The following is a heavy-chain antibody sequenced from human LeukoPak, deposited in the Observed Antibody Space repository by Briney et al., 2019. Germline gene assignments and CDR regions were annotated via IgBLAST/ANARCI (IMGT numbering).Heavy chain of an antibody. V-gene: IGHV3-30*04. CDR3: ARVSRDTYYYYYYMDV. J-gene: IGHJ6*03. CDR2: ISYDGSNK. CDR1: GFTFSSYA. Sequence: GGSLRLSCAASGFTFSSYAVHWARQAPGKGLEWVALISYDGSNKYYADSVKGRFTISRDNSKNTLYLQMNSLRAEDTAVYYCARVSRDTYYYYYYMDVWGKGTTVTVSS.